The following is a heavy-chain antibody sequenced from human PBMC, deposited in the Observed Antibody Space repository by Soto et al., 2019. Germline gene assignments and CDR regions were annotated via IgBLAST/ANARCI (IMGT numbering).Heavy chain of an antibody. CDR1: GYTFTSYG. D-gene: IGHD3-3*01. CDR3: ARELYDFWSGSRVQMDV. J-gene: IGHJ6*02. Sequence: GASVKVSCKASGYTFTSYGISWVRQAPGQGLEWMGWISAYNGNTNYAQKLQGRVTMTTDTSTSTAYMELRSLRSDDTAVYYCARELYDFWSGSRVQMDVWGQGTTVTAP. V-gene: IGHV1-18*04. CDR2: ISAYNGNT.